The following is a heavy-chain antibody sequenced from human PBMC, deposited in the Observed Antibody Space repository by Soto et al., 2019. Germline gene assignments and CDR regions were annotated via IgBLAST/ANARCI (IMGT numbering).Heavy chain of an antibody. D-gene: IGHD3-10*01. CDR2: INAGNGNT. J-gene: IGHJ4*02. CDR3: ARADGFLTRIDY. CDR1: GYTFTSYA. Sequence: QVQLVQSGAEVTKPGASVKVSCKASGYTFTSYAMHWVRQAPGQRLEWMGWINAGNGNTKYSQKFQGRVTITRDTSASTAYMELSSLRSEDTAVYYCARADGFLTRIDYWGQGTLVTVSS. V-gene: IGHV1-3*01.